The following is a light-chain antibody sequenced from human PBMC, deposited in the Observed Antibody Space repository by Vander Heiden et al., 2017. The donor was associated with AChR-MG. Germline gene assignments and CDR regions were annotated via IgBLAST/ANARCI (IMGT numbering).Light chain of an antibody. CDR3: SSYAGSNNWV. J-gene: IGLJ3*02. CDR2: EVS. Sequence: QSALTQPPSASGSPGQSVTISCTGTSSDVGGYNYVSWYQPTPGKAPKLMIYEVSTRPSGVPYRFSGSKSGNTASLTVSGLQAEDEADYYCSSYAGSNNWVFGGGTKLTVL. CDR1: SSDVGGYNY. V-gene: IGLV2-8*01.